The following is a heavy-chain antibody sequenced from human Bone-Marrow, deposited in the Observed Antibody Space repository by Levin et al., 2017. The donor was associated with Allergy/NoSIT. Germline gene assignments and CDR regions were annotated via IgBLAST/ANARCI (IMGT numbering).Heavy chain of an antibody. D-gene: IGHD6-19*01. Sequence: GASVKVSCEASGYPFTGYYLHWVRQAPGQGLEWMGRISPHSGVTIYAREFQGRATMTRDTSISTAYMELSSLRSDDTAVYYCARDSSDAASIPYFDCWGQGTLVTISS. CDR1: GYPFTGYY. CDR3: ARDSSDAASIPYFDC. CDR2: ISPHSGVT. J-gene: IGHJ4*02. V-gene: IGHV1-2*06.